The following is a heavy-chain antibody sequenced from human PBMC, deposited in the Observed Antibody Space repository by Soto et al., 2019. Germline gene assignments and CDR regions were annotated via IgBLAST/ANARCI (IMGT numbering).Heavy chain of an antibody. Sequence: GGSLRLSCAVSGFRFRDYWMSWVRQAPGKGLEWVANIKQDESDKYYVDSVKGRFTISRDNAKNALYLQMNSLRVEDTAVYYCAAYCYTMTCAHFHGYSWGQGTQVTVSS. D-gene: IGHD3-16*02. CDR2: IKQDESDK. J-gene: IGHJ5*02. CDR1: GFRFRDYW. CDR3: AAYCYTMTCAHFHGYS. V-gene: IGHV3-7*03.